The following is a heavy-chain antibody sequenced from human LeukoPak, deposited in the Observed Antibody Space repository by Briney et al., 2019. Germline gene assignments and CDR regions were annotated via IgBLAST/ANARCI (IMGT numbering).Heavy chain of an antibody. Sequence: SETLSLTCTVSGDSITSYYWSWIRQPPGKGLEWIAYIYYSGRIKYNPSLNSRATISLDTSKNQVSLRLSAVTAADTATYYCARSSASWYPNYRDVWGKGATVTV. CDR2: IYYSGRI. V-gene: IGHV4-59*01. CDR1: GDSITSYY. D-gene: IGHD2-2*01. J-gene: IGHJ6*03. CDR3: ARSSASWYPNYRDV.